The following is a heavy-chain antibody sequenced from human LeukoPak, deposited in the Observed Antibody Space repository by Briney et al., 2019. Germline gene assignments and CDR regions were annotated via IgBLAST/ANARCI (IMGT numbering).Heavy chain of an antibody. CDR1: GYTFTSYG. D-gene: IGHD3-22*01. J-gene: IGHJ4*02. V-gene: IGHV1-18*01. CDR2: ISAYNGNT. Sequence: ASVKVSCKASGYTFTSYGISWVRQAPGQGLEWMGWISAYNGNTNYAQKLQGRVTMTTDTSTSTAYMELRSLRSDDTAVYYCARGPQYYYDSSGYFEDYWGQGTLVTVSS. CDR3: ARGPQYYYDSSGYFEDY.